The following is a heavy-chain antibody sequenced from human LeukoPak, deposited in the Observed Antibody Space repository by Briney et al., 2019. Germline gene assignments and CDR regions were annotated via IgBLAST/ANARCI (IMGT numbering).Heavy chain of an antibody. J-gene: IGHJ4*02. CDR2: ISYDGSSK. CDR3: AKDRRSSWTFGY. CDR1: GFTFSNYG. D-gene: IGHD6-13*01. V-gene: IGHV3-30*18. Sequence: GGSLRLSCAVSGFTFSNYGMHWVRQAPGKGLEWVAVISYDGSSKYYADSVKGRFTISRDNSKNTVYLQMNNLTAEDTAVYYCAKDRRSSWTFGYWGQGTLVTVSS.